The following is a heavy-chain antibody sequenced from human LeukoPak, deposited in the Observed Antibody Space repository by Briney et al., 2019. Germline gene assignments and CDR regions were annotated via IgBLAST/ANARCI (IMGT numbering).Heavy chain of an antibody. CDR2: IYSTGDA. D-gene: IGHD3-22*01. CDR1: GYSISSGYY. Sequence: SETLSLTCAVSGYSISSGYYWAWIRQTPGKGLQYIGMIYSTGDAYYSPSLKSRVTMSVDTSKNQFSLQLTSVTGADTAIYYCARVLYDTRTFDYWGQGTLVTVSS. J-gene: IGHJ4*02. CDR3: ARVLYDTRTFDY. V-gene: IGHV4-38-2*01.